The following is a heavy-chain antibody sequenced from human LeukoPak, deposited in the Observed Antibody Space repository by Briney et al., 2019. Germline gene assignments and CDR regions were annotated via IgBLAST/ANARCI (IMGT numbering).Heavy chain of an antibody. V-gene: IGHV3-30*02. CDR2: IRYDGSNK. J-gene: IGHJ3*02. CDR1: GFTFSSYG. Sequence: GGSLGLSCAASGFTFSSYGMHWVRQAPGKGLEWVAFIRYDGSNKYYADSVKGRFTISRDNSKNTLYLQMSSLRAEDMALYYCAKAGGSGYYNDAFDIWGQGTMVTVSS. CDR3: AKAGGSGYYNDAFDI. D-gene: IGHD3-22*01.